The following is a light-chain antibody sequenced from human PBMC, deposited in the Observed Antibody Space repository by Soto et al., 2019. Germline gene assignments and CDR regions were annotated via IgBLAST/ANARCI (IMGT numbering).Light chain of an antibody. V-gene: IGKV3-15*01. CDR1: QSINYN. CDR2: GAS. Sequence: EIVMTQSPATLSVSPGERVTLSCRASQSINYNLAWYQQRPGQAPRLLIQGASTRATGIPVRFSGSGSGTEFTLTISSLQSEDFAVYYCQQYKNWYTFGQGTKLEIK. J-gene: IGKJ2*01. CDR3: QQYKNWYT.